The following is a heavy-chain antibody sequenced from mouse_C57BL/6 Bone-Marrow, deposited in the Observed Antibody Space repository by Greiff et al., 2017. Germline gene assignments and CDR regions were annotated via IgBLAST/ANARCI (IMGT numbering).Heavy chain of an antibody. V-gene: IGHV1-4*01. CDR1: GYTFTSYT. J-gene: IGHJ3*01. D-gene: IGHD2-3*01. CDR3: ARQGLLRGAY. CDR2: INPSSGYT. Sequence: VQLQQSGAELARPGASVKMSCKASGYTFTSYTMHWVKQRPGQGLEWIGYINPSSGYTKYNQKFKGKATLTVDTSSSTAYMQLSSLTSEDSAVYYCARQGLLRGAYWGQGTLVTVSA.